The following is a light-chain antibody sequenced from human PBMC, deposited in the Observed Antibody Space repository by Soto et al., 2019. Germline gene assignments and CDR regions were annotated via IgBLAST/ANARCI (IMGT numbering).Light chain of an antibody. Sequence: MLSHSAGAVSLTQGERATLSCSANQSVSSIYLAWYQQKPGQAPRLLIYGASSRATGIPDRFSGSGSGTEFTLTISRLEPEDFAVYYCQQYGSSPLWTFGEGTKVDIK. V-gene: IGKV3-20*01. J-gene: IGKJ1*01. CDR3: QQYGSSPLWT. CDR1: QSVSSIY. CDR2: GAS.